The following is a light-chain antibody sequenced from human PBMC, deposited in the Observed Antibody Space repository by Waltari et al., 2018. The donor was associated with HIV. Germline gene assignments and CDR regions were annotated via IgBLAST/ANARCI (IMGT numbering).Light chain of an antibody. Sequence: QSALTQPASVSGSPGQSITISCTGTTSDVGGYNYVSWYQRHPDKAPKLMIYEVNDRPSGVSNRFSGSKSGNTASLTISGLQAEDEADYYCSSFTTSSTFVFGTGTKVTVL. J-gene: IGLJ1*01. CDR1: TSDVGGYNY. V-gene: IGLV2-14*01. CDR3: SSFTTSSTFV. CDR2: EVN.